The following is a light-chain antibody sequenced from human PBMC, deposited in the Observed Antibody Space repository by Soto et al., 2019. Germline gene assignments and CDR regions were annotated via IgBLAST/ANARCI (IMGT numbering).Light chain of an antibody. CDR1: ESISTW. Sequence: IQMTQSPSALSASVGDRVTLTCRASESISTWLAWYQQKPGKAPKLLIYDAYNLRSGVPSRFSGSGSGTEFTLTISSQQPDDFATYYCQQYNSYWTFGQGTKVEI. CDR2: DAY. V-gene: IGKV1-5*01. J-gene: IGKJ1*01. CDR3: QQYNSYWT.